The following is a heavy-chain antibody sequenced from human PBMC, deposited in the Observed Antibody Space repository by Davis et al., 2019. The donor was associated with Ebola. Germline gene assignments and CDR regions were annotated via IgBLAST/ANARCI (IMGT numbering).Heavy chain of an antibody. D-gene: IGHD4-17*01. Sequence: GESLKISCAASGFTFSNYWIHWVRQAPGKGLVWVSRVNIDGSSTNYADSVKGRLTISRDNAKNTLYLQLNSLRAEDTAVYFCARGLYGDSVGFDYWGQGTLVTVSS. V-gene: IGHV3-74*01. CDR3: ARGLYGDSVGFDY. CDR1: GFTFSNYW. J-gene: IGHJ4*02. CDR2: VNIDGSST.